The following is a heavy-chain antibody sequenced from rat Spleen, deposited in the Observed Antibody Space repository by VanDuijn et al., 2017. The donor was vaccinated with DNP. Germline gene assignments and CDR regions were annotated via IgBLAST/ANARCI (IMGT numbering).Heavy chain of an antibody. J-gene: IGHJ1*01. CDR2: ISYSGST. V-gene: IGHV3-1*01. CDR3: ARGLNYGGYNYYWYFDF. CDR1: GYSITSNY. D-gene: IGHD1-11*01. Sequence: EVQLQESGPGLVKPSQSLSLTCSVTGYSITSNYWGWIRKFPGSKMEWMGDISYSGSTAYNPSLKSRLSVTRDTSKNQFFLHLNSVTTEDIATYYCARGLNYGGYNYYWYFDFWGPGTMVTVSS.